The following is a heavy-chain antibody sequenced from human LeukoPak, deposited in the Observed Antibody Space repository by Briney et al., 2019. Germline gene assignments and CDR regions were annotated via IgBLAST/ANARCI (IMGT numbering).Heavy chain of an antibody. J-gene: IGHJ4*02. D-gene: IGHD5-12*01. CDR3: ARDSGYDLDY. V-gene: IGHV3-21*01. CDR1: EFTFSDYS. CDR2: ISSSSTYI. Sequence: GGSLRLSCAALEFTFSDYSMNWVRQAPGKGLEWVSSISSSSTYIYYADSVKGRLTISRDNAKNSLYLQMNSLRAEDTAVYYCARDSGYDLDYWGQGTLVTVSS.